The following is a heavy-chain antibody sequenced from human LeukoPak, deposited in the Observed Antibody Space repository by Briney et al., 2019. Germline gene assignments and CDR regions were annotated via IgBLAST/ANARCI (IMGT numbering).Heavy chain of an antibody. CDR3: ARGCGGDCRGNAFDI. CDR1: GYTFTSYG. D-gene: IGHD2-21*02. V-gene: IGHV1-18*01. CDR2: ISAYNGNT. J-gene: IGHJ3*02. Sequence: ASVKVSCKASGYTFTSYGISWVRQAPGQGLEWMGWISAYNGNTNYAQKLQGRVTMTTDTSTSTTYMELRSLSSDDTAVYYCARGCGGDCRGNAFDIWGQGTMVTVSS.